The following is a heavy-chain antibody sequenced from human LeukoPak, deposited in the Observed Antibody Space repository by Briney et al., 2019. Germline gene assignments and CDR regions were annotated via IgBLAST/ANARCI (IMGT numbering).Heavy chain of an antibody. D-gene: IGHD4-17*01. V-gene: IGHV3-9*02. CDR2: ISWNSVTI. J-gene: IGHJ4*02. Sequence: GRSLRLSCAASGFTSGDYAMHWVRQAPGKGLEWVSAISWNSVTIGYADSVKGRFTISRDNAKNSLYLQMNSLRAEDTALYYCAKDSRLRRGGDYVFDYWGQGTLVTVSS. CDR1: GFTSGDYA. CDR3: AKDSRLRRGGDYVFDY.